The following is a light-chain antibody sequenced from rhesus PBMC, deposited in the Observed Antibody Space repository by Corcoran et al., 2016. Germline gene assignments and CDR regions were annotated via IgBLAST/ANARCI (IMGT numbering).Light chain of an antibody. CDR2: GAS. V-gene: IGKV3-24*01. J-gene: IGKJ1*01. CDR3: LQHSNWPWT. Sequence: EIVMTQSPATLSLSPGERATLSCRASQSVSSSLAWYQQKPGQAPRLLIYGASSRATGIPDRFSGSGSGTVFTLTISSLEPEGVAVYYCLQHSNWPWTFGQGTKVEIK. CDR1: QSVSSS.